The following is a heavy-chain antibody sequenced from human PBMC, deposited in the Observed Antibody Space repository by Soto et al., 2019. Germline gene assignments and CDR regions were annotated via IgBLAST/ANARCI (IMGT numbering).Heavy chain of an antibody. J-gene: IGHJ5*02. V-gene: IGHV4-30-2*01. D-gene: IGHD7-27*01. CDR1: GVSISSSTNY. Sequence: SSETLSLTCIVSGVSISSSTNYWAWIRQPPGKGLEWIGYIYHSGSTYYNPSLKSRVTISVDRSKNQFSLKLSSVTAADTAVYYCARVPGPWGQGTLVTVSS. CDR3: ARVPGP. CDR2: IYHSGST.